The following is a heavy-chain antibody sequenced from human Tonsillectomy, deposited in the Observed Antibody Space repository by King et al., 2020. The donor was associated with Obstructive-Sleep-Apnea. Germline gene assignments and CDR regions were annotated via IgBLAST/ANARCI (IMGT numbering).Heavy chain of an antibody. J-gene: IGHJ4*02. CDR3: ARGDAGGYNYGFDY. Sequence: VQLVESGGGVVHPGRSLRLSCEASGFTFRFYTMHWVRQAPGKGLDWVALTSYDGSNKYYGDSAKGRFTISRDNPKNTLYLQMNSLKTEDTAVYYCARGDAGGYNYGFDYWGQGTLVTVSS. CDR2: TSYDGSNK. CDR1: GFTFRFYT. V-gene: IGHV3-30-3*01. D-gene: IGHD5-18*01.